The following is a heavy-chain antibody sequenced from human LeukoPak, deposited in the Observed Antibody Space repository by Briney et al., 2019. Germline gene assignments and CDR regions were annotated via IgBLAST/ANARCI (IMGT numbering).Heavy chain of an antibody. D-gene: IGHD4-17*01. CDR1: GFTFSSYA. J-gene: IGHJ6*02. Sequence: PGGSLRLSCAASGFTFSSYAMSWVRQAPGKGLEWVSAISGSGGSTYYADSVKGRFTISRDNSKNTLYLQMNSLRAEDTAVYYCANPTDYGDYYYYYYGMDVWGQGTTVTVSS. V-gene: IGHV3-23*01. CDR3: ANPTDYGDYYYYYYGMDV. CDR2: ISGSGGST.